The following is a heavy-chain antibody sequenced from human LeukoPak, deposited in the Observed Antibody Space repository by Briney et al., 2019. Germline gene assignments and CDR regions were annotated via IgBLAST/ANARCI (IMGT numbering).Heavy chain of an antibody. J-gene: IGHJ4*02. V-gene: IGHV4-59*01. Sequence: SETLSLTCTVSGGSTSSYYWSWIRQPPGKGLEWIGYVYYRGSTNYNPSLKSRVTMSLDPSRNQFSLKLRSVTAADMAVYYRARLRVYYFDYWGQGTLVTVSS. CDR1: GGSTSSYY. CDR3: ARLRVYYFDY. CDR2: VYYRGST.